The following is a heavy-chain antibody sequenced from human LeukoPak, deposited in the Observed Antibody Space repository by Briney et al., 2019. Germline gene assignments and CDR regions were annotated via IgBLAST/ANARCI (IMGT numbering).Heavy chain of an antibody. Sequence: PGGSLRLSCAASGFTFSNAWMSWVRQAPGKGLEWVGRIKSKTDGGTTDYAAPVKGRFTISRDDSKNTLYLQMNSLKTEDTAVYYCTTPINYYDSSGYYAYFDYWGRGTLVTVSS. CDR2: IKSKTDGGTT. V-gene: IGHV3-15*01. J-gene: IGHJ4*02. CDR3: TTPINYYDSSGYYAYFDY. D-gene: IGHD3-22*01. CDR1: GFTFSNAW.